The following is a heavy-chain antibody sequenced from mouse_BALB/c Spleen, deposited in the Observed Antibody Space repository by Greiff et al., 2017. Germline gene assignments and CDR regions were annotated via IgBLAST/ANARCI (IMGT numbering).Heavy chain of an antibody. CDR2: ISSGSSTI. D-gene: IGHD2-10*01. CDR3: ASPAYYGNPFAY. V-gene: IGHV5-17*02. Sequence: EVKLVESGGGLVQPGGSRKLSCAASGFTFSSFGMHWVRQAPEKGLEWVAYISSGSSTIYYADTVKGRFTISRDNPKNTLFLQMTSLRSEDTAMYYCASPAYYGNPFAYWGQGTLVTVSA. CDR1: GFTFSSFG. J-gene: IGHJ3*01.